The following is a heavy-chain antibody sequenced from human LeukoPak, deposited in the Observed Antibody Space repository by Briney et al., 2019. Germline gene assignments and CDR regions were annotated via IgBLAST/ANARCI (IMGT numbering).Heavy chain of an antibody. J-gene: IGHJ6*02. CDR2: IKQDGSEK. V-gene: IGHV3-7*01. CDR3: ARLPMVRGVIISYYYYYGMDV. D-gene: IGHD3-10*01. CDR1: GFTVSSNY. Sequence: GGSLRLFCAASGFTVSSNYMSWVRQAPGKGLEWVANIKQDGSEKYYVDSVKGRFTISRDNAKNSLYLQMNSLRAEDTAVYYCARLPMVRGVIISYYYYYGMDVWGQGTTVTVSS.